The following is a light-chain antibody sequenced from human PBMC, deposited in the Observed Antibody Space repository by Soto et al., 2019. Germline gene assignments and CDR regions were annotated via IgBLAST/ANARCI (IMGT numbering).Light chain of an antibody. CDR3: QQSYSTLT. CDR1: KSISSY. CDR2: AAF. V-gene: IGKV1-39*01. Sequence: DIQMTQSPSSLSASVGDRVTITCRASKSISSYLNWYQQKPGKAPKLLFYAAFSLQSGVPSSFSSSGPVTDFTLSLSSLQPEDYATYYCQQSYSTLTLGPENKEHIK. J-gene: IGKJ3*01.